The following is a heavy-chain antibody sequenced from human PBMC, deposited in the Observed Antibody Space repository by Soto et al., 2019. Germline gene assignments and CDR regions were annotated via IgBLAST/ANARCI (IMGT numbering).Heavy chain of an antibody. CDR1: GGSISSYY. Sequence: QVQLQESGPGLVKPSETLSLTCTVSGGSISSYYWSWIRQPPGKGLEWIGYIYYSGSTNYNPSLKSRVTISVDTSKNQFSLKLSSVTAADTAVYYCARGQQLVRSVKRPGYYFDYWGQGTLVTVSS. J-gene: IGHJ4*02. D-gene: IGHD6-13*01. V-gene: IGHV4-59*01. CDR2: IYYSGST. CDR3: ARGQQLVRSVKRPGYYFDY.